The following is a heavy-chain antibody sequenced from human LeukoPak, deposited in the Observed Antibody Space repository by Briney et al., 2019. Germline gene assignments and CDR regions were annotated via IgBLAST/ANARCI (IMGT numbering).Heavy chain of an antibody. CDR1: GFTFSSYE. Sequence: GGSLRLSCAASGFTFSSYEMNWVRQAPGKGLEWVSYISSSGSTIYYADSVKGRFTISRDNAKNSLYLQINSLRAEDTALYYCVRGGELVGSYFDYWGPGALVTVSS. D-gene: IGHD3-16*01. CDR3: VRGGELVGSYFDY. CDR2: ISSSGSTI. V-gene: IGHV3-48*03. J-gene: IGHJ4*02.